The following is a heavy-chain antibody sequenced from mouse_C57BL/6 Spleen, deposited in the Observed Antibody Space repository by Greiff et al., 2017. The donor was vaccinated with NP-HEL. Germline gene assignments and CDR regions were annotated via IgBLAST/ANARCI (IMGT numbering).Heavy chain of an antibody. V-gene: IGHV1-52*01. CDR3: ARDDWAY. J-gene: IGHJ3*01. D-gene: IGHD2-4*01. CDR2: IDPSDSEP. CDR1: GYTFTSYW. Sequence: QVQLQQPGAELVRPGSSVKLSCKASGYTFTSYWMHWVKQRPIQGLEWIGNIDPSDSEPHYNQKFKDKATLTVDKSSSTAYMQLSRLTSEDSAVYYCARDDWAYWGQGTLVTVSA.